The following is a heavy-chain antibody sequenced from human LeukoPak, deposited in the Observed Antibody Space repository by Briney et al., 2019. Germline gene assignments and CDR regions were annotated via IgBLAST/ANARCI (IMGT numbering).Heavy chain of an antibody. V-gene: IGHV3-30*18. CDR1: GFTFSSYG. CDR2: LAYDGGNK. J-gene: IGHJ4*02. Sequence: GGSLRLSCAASGFTFSSYGMHWVRQAPGKGLEWVAVLAYDGGNKYYADSVKGRFTISRDNSKNTLYLQMNSPRAEDTAVYYCAKGGRHCSGGNCFAIDYWGQGTLVTVSS. D-gene: IGHD2-15*01. CDR3: AKGGRHCSGGNCFAIDY.